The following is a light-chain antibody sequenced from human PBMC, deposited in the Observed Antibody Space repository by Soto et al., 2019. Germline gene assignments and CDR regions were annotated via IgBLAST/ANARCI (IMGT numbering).Light chain of an antibody. Sequence: ETLVTQSPATLSASPGERATLSCRASQNVVTNVAWYQQKPGQAPRLLIHDTSTRATGVPDRFSGRGDGTEFALTISSLQSEDLAVYYCQQYNEWPLAFGGGTKVDIK. CDR2: DTS. J-gene: IGKJ4*01. CDR1: QNVVTN. CDR3: QQYNEWPLA. V-gene: IGKV3-15*01.